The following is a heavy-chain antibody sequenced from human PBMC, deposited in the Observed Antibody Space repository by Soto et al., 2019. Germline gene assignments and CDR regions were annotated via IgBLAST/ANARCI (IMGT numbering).Heavy chain of an antibody. CDR2: ISYDGSNK. J-gene: IGHJ4*02. D-gene: IGHD6-19*01. CDR3: AKEAVARTRYFDD. CDR1: GFTFSSYG. Sequence: GGSLRLSCAASGFTFSSYGMHWVRQAPGKGLEWVAVISYDGSNKYYADSVKGRFTISRDNSKNTLYLQMNSLRAEDTAVYYFAKEAVARTRYFDDSGQGILVNVAS. V-gene: IGHV3-30*18.